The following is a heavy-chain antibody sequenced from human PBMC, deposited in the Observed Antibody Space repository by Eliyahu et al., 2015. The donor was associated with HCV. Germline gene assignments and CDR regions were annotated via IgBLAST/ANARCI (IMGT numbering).Heavy chain of an antibody. CDR2: IXFSXRT. J-gene: IGHJ4*02. CDR1: GGSITSYY. V-gene: IGHV4-59*01. CDR3: AAGRGGYFLDS. D-gene: IGHD1-26*01. Sequence: QVQLQESGPGLVKPSETLSLTCXVXGGSITSYYWNWIRQPPGKGLEWIAYIXFSXRTKYNPSLKSRVTISVDTSKNQVSLKLTSVTAADTAVYYCAAGRGGYFLDSWGQGTLVTVSS.